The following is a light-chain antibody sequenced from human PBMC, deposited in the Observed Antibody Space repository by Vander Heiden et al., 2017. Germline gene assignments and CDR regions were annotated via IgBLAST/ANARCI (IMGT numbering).Light chain of an antibody. CDR3: QQYGSSPMYT. V-gene: IGKV3-20*01. Sequence: EIVLTQSPGTLSLSPGERATLSCRASQSVSSSYLAWYQQKPGQAPRLLIYGASSRATGIPDRFSGSGSGTDFTLTIRRLEPEDFAVYYCQQYGSSPMYTVGQGTKLEIK. CDR2: GAS. CDR1: QSVSSSY. J-gene: IGKJ2*01.